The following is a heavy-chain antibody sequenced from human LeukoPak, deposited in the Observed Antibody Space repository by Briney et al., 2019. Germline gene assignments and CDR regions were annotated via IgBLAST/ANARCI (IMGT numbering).Heavy chain of an antibody. V-gene: IGHV3-23*01. CDR1: GFTFSSYA. Sequence: PGGSLRLSCAASGFTFSSYAMNWVRQAPGKGLEWVSLITASGGSTYHADSVKGRVTISRDNSKNTLYLQMNSLRAEDTAVYYCAMDRYDSGNYGYFDYWGQGTQVTVSS. J-gene: IGHJ4*02. CDR3: AMDRYDSGNYGYFDY. CDR2: ITASGGST. D-gene: IGHD3-10*01.